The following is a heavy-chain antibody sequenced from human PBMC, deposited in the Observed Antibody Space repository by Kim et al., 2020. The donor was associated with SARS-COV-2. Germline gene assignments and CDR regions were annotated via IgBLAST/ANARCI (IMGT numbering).Heavy chain of an antibody. CDR2: ICSGGSSK. D-gene: IGHD1-26*01. V-gene: IGHV3-NL1*01. J-gene: IGHJ6*02. CDR3: AKEGSLLVCATGDYYCCMDV. Sequence: GGSLRLSCAASGFTFSSYGMRWVRQAPGKGLEWVAVICSGGSSKYYADSVKGRFTISRDNSKNTLYLQMNSLRAEDTAVYYCAKEGSLLVCATGDYYCCMDVWGQGTTVTVSS. CDR1: GFTFSSYG.